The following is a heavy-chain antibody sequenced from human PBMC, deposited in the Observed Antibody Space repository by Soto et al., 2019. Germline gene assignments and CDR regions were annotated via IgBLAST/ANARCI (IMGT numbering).Heavy chain of an antibody. CDR3: ARDRPHYDILTGYPDVFDI. CDR1: GYTFTDYG. CDR2: ISAYNGNT. Sequence: ASVKVSWKASGYTFTDYGISWVRQATGQGLEWMGWISAYNGNTNYAQKLQGRVTMTTDTSTSTAYMELRSLRSDDTAVYYCARDRPHYDILTGYPDVFDIWGQGTMVTVSS. V-gene: IGHV1-18*01. D-gene: IGHD3-9*01. J-gene: IGHJ3*02.